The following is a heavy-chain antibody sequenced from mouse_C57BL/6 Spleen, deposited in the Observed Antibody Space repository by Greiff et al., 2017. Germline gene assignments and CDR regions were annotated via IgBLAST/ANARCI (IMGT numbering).Heavy chain of an antibody. V-gene: IGHV1-69*01. Sequence: QVQLQQPGAELVMPGASVKLSCKASGYTFTSYWMHWVKQRPGQGLEWIGEIDPSDSYTNYNQKFKGKSTLTVDKSSSTAYMQLSSLTSVDSAVYYCARHYYGSSYRYFDVWGTGTTVTVSS. D-gene: IGHD1-1*01. CDR1: GYTFTSYW. CDR3: ARHYYGSSYRYFDV. J-gene: IGHJ1*03. CDR2: IDPSDSYT.